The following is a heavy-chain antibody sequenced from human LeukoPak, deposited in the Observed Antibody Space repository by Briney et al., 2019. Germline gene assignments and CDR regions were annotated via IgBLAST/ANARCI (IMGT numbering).Heavy chain of an antibody. Sequence: GGSLRLSCAASEFTFSSYAMHWVRQAPGKGLEWVANTKQDGSEKYYVDSVKGRFTISKDNAKNSLYLQMNSLRAEDTAVYYCARGRTGLYAVVTHFDCWGQGTLVTVSS. D-gene: IGHD3-3*01. V-gene: IGHV3-7*03. CDR1: EFTFSSYA. J-gene: IGHJ4*02. CDR3: ARGRTGLYAVVTHFDC. CDR2: TKQDGSEK.